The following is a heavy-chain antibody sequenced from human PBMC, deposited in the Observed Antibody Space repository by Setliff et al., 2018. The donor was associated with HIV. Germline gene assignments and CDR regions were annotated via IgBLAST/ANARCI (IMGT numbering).Heavy chain of an antibody. CDR3: ARSTSPVQDYYYMDV. CDR2: IYYTGSS. CDR1: GASINSYY. Sequence: SETLSLTCTVSGASINSYYWTWIRQTPGRGLEWVGYIYYTGSSNYNPSLKSRVTMSVDTSRRQISLNLSTVTPGDAGVYYCARSTSPVQDYYYMDVWGTGTTVTVSS. V-gene: IGHV4-59*01. J-gene: IGHJ6*03. D-gene: IGHD1-1*01.